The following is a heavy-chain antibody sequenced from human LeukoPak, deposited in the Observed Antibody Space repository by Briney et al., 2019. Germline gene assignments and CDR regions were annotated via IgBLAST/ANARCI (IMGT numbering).Heavy chain of an antibody. CDR1: GGTFISYV. J-gene: IGHJ5*02. Sequence: AAVKVSCKASGGTFISYVISWVRQAPGQGLEWMGGIIPIFGTAKYAQKFQGRVTITAEEYTSTGYLELSSLRAEDTGVYHCARGGGLLQDWFDPWGQGTLVTVSS. CDR3: ARGGGLLQDWFDP. V-gene: IGHV1-69*13. CDR2: IIPIFGTA. D-gene: IGHD1-26*01.